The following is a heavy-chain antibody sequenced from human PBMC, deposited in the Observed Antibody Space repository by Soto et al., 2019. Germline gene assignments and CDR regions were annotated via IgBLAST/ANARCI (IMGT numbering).Heavy chain of an antibody. Sequence: GASVKVSCKVSGYTLTELSMHWVRQAPGKGLEWMGGFDPEDGETIYAQKFQGRVTMTEDTSTDTAYMELSSLRSEDTAVYYCETDLGPFPPLFPTIAAAGSPIDYYGMDVWGQGTTVTVSS. D-gene: IGHD6-13*01. CDR1: GYTLTELS. CDR2: FDPEDGET. V-gene: IGHV1-24*01. J-gene: IGHJ6*02. CDR3: ETDLGPFPPLFPTIAAAGSPIDYYGMDV.